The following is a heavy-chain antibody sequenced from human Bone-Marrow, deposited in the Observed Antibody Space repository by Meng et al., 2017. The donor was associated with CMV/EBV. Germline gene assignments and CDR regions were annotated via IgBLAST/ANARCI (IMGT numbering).Heavy chain of an antibody. V-gene: IGHV4-59*01. CDR2: VSYNGGT. CDR3: ARVEGGDWFDP. D-gene: IGHD3-16*01. Sequence: SETLSLTCTVSGGSISSYYWHWIRQPPGRGLEWIGYVSYNGGTNYNPSLKSRVTISGDTSKNQFSLKLSSVTAADTAVYYCARVEGGDWFDPWGQGTLVTVSS. J-gene: IGHJ5*02. CDR1: GGSISSYY.